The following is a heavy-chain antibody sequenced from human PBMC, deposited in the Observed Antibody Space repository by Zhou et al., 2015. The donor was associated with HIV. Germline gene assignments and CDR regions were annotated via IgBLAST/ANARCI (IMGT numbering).Heavy chain of an antibody. Sequence: RQAPGQGLEWMGRITPMFQTHNYAEKFRARLNITVDRHTSAAYMELSSLTSEDAAVYYCARSNMNYDYALDLWGQGTKVIVS. CDR3: ARSNMNYDYALDL. D-gene: IGHD3-16*01. V-gene: IGHV1-69*06. CDR2: ITPMFQTH. J-gene: IGHJ3*01.